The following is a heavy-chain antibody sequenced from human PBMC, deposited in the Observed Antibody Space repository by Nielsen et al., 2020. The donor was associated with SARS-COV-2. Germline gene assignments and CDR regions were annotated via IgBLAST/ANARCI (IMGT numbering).Heavy chain of an antibody. CDR2: ISGSGGST. CDR1: GFTFSSYA. J-gene: IGHJ6*02. Sequence: GGSLRLSCAASGFTFSSYAMSWVRQAPGKGLEWVSAISGSGGSTYYADSVKGRFTISRDNSKNTLYLQMNSLRAEDTAVYYCAKTLKQYSSSWYSYYYYYGMDVWGQGTTVTVSS. V-gene: IGHV3-23*01. CDR3: AKTLKQYSSSWYSYYYYYGMDV. D-gene: IGHD6-13*01.